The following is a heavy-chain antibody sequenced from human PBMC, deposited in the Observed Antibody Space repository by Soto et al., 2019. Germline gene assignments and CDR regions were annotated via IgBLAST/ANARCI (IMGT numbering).Heavy chain of an antibody. J-gene: IGHJ4*02. CDR3: ARGISVTVVVQRDEPDKYYFDS. CDR1: GGSFSGYY. CDR2: INHSGST. Sequence: PSETLSLTCAVYGGSFSGYYWSWIRQPPGKGLEWIGEINHSGSTNYNPSLKSRLTISVDTSKNQFSLKLSSVTAADTAVYYCARGISVTVVVQRDEPDKYYFDSWGQGTLVTVSS. V-gene: IGHV4-34*01. D-gene: IGHD3-22*01.